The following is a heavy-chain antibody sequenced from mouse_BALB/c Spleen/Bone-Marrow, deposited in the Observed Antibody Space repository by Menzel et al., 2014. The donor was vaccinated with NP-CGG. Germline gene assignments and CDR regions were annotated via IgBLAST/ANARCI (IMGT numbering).Heavy chain of an antibody. D-gene: IGHD1-1*01. CDR2: IDPSDSYT. J-gene: IGHJ4*01. CDR3: ARGLLRYYAMDD. Sequence: VQLQQSAAEPVKPGASVKLSCKASGYTFTSYWMHWVKQRPGQGLEWIGEIDPSDSYTNYNQKFKGKATLTVDKSSSTAYMQLSSLTSEDSAVYFCARGLLRYYAMDDWGQGTTVTVSS. V-gene: IGHV1-69*02. CDR1: GYTFTSYW.